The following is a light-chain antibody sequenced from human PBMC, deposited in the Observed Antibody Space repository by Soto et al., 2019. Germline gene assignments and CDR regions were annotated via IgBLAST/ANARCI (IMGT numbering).Light chain of an antibody. Sequence: QSALTQPPSASGSPGQSVTISCTGTSSDVGGYNYVSWYQQHPGKAPKLMIYEVIKRPSGVPDRFSGSRSGNTASLTVSGLQAEDEADYYCTSYAGSNIPVFGGGTKLPS. J-gene: IGLJ2*01. CDR3: TSYAGSNIPV. V-gene: IGLV2-8*01. CDR1: SSDVGGYNY. CDR2: EVI.